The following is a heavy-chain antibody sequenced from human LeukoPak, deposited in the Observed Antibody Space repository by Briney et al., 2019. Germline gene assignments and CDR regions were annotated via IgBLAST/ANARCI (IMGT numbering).Heavy chain of an antibody. CDR3: ASLSRGDYNLDY. D-gene: IGHD2-21*02. V-gene: IGHV3-7*01. Sequence: GGSLRLSCEASGFTFSSYWMSWVRQAPGKGLEWVANIKTDGSEKYYADSVKGRFTISRDNSKNTLYLQMNSLRAEDTAVYYCASLSRGDYNLDYWGQGTLVTVSS. CDR2: IKTDGSEK. J-gene: IGHJ4*02. CDR1: GFTFSSYW.